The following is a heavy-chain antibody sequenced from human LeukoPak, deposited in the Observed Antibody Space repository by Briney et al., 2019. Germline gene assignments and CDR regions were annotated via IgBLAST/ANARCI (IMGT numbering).Heavy chain of an antibody. CDR2: IIPIFGTS. Sequence: SVKVSCKASGGIFSSYAINWVRQAPGQGLEWMGGIIPIFGTSNYAQKFQGRVTITADESTSTAYMELSSLRSEDTAVYYCASHPGGYYDSSGYYHNYYYYMDVWGKGTTVTVSS. CDR3: ASHPGGYYDSSGYYHNYYYYMDV. J-gene: IGHJ6*03. V-gene: IGHV1-69*01. CDR1: GGIFSSYA. D-gene: IGHD3-22*01.